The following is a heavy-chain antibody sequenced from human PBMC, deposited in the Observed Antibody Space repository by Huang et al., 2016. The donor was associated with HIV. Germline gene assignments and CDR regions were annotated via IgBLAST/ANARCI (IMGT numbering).Heavy chain of an antibody. CDR1: GFTFSTYN. J-gene: IGHJ3*02. CDR3: ARFGSYYYGSGSYLDAFDI. V-gene: IGHV3-48*01. D-gene: IGHD3-10*01. Sequence: EVQLMESGGGLVQPGGSLRLSCAASGFTFSTYNMNWVRQAPGNGLEWFSYITSSSGSIYYADSVNGRFTISRDNAKNSLYLQMNSLRAEDTAVYYCARFGSYYYGSGSYLDAFDIWGQGTMVTVSS. CDR2: ITSSSGSI.